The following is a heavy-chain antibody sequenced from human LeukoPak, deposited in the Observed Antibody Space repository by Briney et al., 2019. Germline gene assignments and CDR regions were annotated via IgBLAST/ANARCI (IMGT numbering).Heavy chain of an antibody. D-gene: IGHD6-19*01. CDR3: ARVFEDSSGWYFDY. J-gene: IGHJ4*02. V-gene: IGHV4-30-2*01. CDR2: TYHSGST. Sequence: SETLSLTCTVSGGSISSGGYYWSWIRQPPGKGLEWIGYTYHSGSTYYNPSLKSRVTISVDRSKNQFSLKLSSVTAADTAVYYCARVFEDSSGWYFDYWGQGTLVTVSS. CDR1: GGSISSGGYY.